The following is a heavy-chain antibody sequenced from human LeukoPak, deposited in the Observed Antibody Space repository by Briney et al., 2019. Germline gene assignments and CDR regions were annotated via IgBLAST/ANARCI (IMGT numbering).Heavy chain of an antibody. Sequence: GGSLRLSCAASGFDVGRNYMTWVRQAPGKGLEWVSFIYSGGATYYADSVRGRFTISRDSSKNTLYLQMNSLRVEDTAVYYCARDGAGSYYSDYWGQGTLVTVSS. D-gene: IGHD1-26*01. CDR2: IYSGGAT. CDR3: ARDGAGSYYSDY. J-gene: IGHJ4*02. V-gene: IGHV3-53*01. CDR1: GFDVGRNY.